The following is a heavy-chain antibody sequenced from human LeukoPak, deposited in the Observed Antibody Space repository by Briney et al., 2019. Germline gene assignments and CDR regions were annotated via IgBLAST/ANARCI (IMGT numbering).Heavy chain of an antibody. J-gene: IGHJ4*02. CDR2: IVGGGDPT. Sequence: QPGGPMRLSCAASGFSLGRYAVKSVREAPGKRLEWVSAIVGGGDPTHYADSVRGRFTISRDNSKNTLNLQMNSLRAEDTAVYYCARSRDGYNILDYWGQGTLVTVSS. V-gene: IGHV3-23*01. D-gene: IGHD5-24*01. CDR1: GFSLGRYA. CDR3: ARSRDGYNILDY.